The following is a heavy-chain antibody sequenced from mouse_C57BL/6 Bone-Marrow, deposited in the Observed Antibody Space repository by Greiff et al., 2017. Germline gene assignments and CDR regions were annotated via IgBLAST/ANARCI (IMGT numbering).Heavy chain of an antibody. CDR2: ISSGSSYT. Sequence: EVQRVESGGDLVKPGGSLKLSCAASGFTFSSYGMSWVSQTPDKRLEWVATISSGSSYTYYPDSVKGRFTISRDNAKNTLYMQMSSLKSEDTAMYYCAKHGITGGYFDVWGTGTTVTVSS. CDR3: AKHGITGGYFDV. J-gene: IGHJ1*03. V-gene: IGHV5-6*01. CDR1: GFTFSSYG. D-gene: IGHD1-2*01.